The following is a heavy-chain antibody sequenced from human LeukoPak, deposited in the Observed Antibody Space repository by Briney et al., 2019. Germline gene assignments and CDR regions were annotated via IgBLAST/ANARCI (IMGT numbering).Heavy chain of an antibody. CDR2: ISYDGSNK. Sequence: GRSLRLSCAASGFTFSSYGMHWVRQAPGKGLEWVAVISYDGSNKYYADSVKGRFTISRDNSKNTLYLQMNSLRAEDTAVYYCAKEHSSGWYTDIPYPTDYWGQGTLVTVSS. CDR3: AKEHSSGWYTDIPYPTDY. D-gene: IGHD6-19*01. V-gene: IGHV3-30*18. CDR1: GFTFSSYG. J-gene: IGHJ4*02.